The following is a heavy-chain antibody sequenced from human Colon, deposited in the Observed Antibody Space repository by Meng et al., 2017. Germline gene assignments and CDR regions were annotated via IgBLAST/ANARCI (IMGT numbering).Heavy chain of an antibody. Sequence: GESLKISCQGSWYTFNNYWIAWVRQLYGKGLEWMGIIYPDDSDTSYSPSFQGQVTISADRSVNTAYLQWSSLKASDEAMYFCARQAGSSGGCYCFDFWGQGTLVTVSS. CDR2: IYPDDSDT. CDR3: ARQAGSSGGCYCFDF. V-gene: IGHV5-51*01. J-gene: IGHJ4*02. CDR1: WYTFNNYW. D-gene: IGHD6-19*01.